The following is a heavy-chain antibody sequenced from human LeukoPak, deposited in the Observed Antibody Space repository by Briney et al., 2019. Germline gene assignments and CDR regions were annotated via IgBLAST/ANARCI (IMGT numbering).Heavy chain of an antibody. CDR2: ISAYNGNT. D-gene: IGHD3-3*01. J-gene: IGHJ4*02. CDR1: GYTFTSYG. Sequence: ASVKVSCKASGYTFTSYGISWVRQAPGQGLEWMGWISAYNGNTNYAQKLQGRVTMTTDTSTSTVYMELSSLRSEDTAVYYCARDHDFWNPDYWGQGALVTVSS. V-gene: IGHV1-18*01. CDR3: ARDHDFWNPDY.